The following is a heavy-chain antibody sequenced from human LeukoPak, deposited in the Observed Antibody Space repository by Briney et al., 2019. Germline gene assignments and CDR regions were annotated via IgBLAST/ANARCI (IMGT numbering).Heavy chain of an antibody. CDR1: GYTFTNYA. V-gene: IGHV7-4-1*02. J-gene: IGHJ4*02. CDR3: ARDSYYYDSSRTFDY. Sequence: GASVEVSCKASGYTFTNYAINWVRQAPGQGLEWMGWINTNTGNPTYAQGFTGRFVFSLDTSVSTAYLQISSLKAEDTAVYYCARDSYYYDSSRTFDYWGQGTLVTVSS. CDR2: INTNTGNP. D-gene: IGHD3-22*01.